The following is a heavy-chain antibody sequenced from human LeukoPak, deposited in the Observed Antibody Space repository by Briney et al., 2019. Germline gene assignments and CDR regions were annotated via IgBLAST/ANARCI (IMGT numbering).Heavy chain of an antibody. J-gene: IGHJ6*04. CDR1: GFTFSNE. V-gene: IGHV3-48*03. Sequence: EGSLRLSCAASGFTFSNEMNWVRQAPGKGLEWVSYISSSGSTIYYADSVKGRFTISRDNAKNSLYLQMNSLRAEDTAVYYCAELGITMIGGVWGKGTTVTISS. CDR3: AELGITMIGGV. CDR2: ISSSGSTI. D-gene: IGHD3-10*02.